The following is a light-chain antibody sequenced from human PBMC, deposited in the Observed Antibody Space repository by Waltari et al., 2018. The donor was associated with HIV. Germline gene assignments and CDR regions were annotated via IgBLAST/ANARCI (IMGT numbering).Light chain of an antibody. Sequence: QSALTQPASVSGSPGQSITISCTGTSSDIGYFKFVSWYQQHPGKAPKLMIYDVSSRPSGVSDRISGSTSGNTASLTISGLQPEDEADYYCSSYTSGSTWVFGGGTKVTVL. CDR1: SSDIGYFKF. CDR2: DVS. CDR3: SSYTSGSTWV. V-gene: IGLV2-14*03. J-gene: IGLJ3*02.